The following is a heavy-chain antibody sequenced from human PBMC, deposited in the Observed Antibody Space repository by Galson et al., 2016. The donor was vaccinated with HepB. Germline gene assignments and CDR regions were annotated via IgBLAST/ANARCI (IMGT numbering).Heavy chain of an antibody. CDR3: ARVQINYYGSGSPIDY. J-gene: IGHJ4*02. V-gene: IGHV3-48*03. CDR2: ISRSGSPI. Sequence: SLRLSCAASGFTFNSYEINWVRQAPGKGLEWISYISRSGSPIYYADSVMGRFTISRDNAKKSLYLQMNSLRAEDTAVYYCARVQINYYGSGSPIDYWGQGTLVTVSS. CDR1: GFTFNSYE. D-gene: IGHD3-10*01.